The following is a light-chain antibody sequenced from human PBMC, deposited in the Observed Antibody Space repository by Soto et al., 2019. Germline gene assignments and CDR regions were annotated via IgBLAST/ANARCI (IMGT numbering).Light chain of an antibody. CDR3: QQYNSYPFT. Sequence: DLQMTQSPSTLSASVGDRVTITCRASQSLSSWLAWYQQKPGKAPKLLIYKASSLESGVPSRFSGSGSGTEFTLTISSLQPDDFATYYCQQYNSYPFTFGGGTKVEIK. CDR1: QSLSSW. CDR2: KAS. V-gene: IGKV1-5*03. J-gene: IGKJ4*01.